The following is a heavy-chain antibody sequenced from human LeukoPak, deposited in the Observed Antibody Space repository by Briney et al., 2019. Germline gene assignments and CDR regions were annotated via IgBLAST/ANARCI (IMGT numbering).Heavy chain of an antibody. CDR3: AREWDPKDGYYYMDV. D-gene: IGHD1-26*01. CDR1: GGSISSSSYY. V-gene: IGHV4-39*07. Sequence: SETLSLTCTVSGGSISSSSYYWGWIRQPPGKGLEWIGSIYYSGSTYYNPSLKSRVTISVDTSKNQFSLQLNYVTPDDTATYYCAREWDPKDGYYYMDVWGKGTTVTISS. J-gene: IGHJ6*03. CDR2: IYYSGST.